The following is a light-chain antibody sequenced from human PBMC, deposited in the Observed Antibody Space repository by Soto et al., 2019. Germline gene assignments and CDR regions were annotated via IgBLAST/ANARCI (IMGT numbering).Light chain of an antibody. CDR2: EVS. J-gene: IGLJ1*01. CDR3: SSYSSSSTLFV. CDR1: SSDVGAYKY. V-gene: IGLV2-14*01. Sequence: QSALTQPASVSGSPGQSITISCTGTSSDVGAYKYVSWYQQHPGKAPKVMIYEVSNRPSGVSNRFSGSKSGNTASLTISGLQAEDEADYFCSSYSSSSTLFVFGTGTKVT.